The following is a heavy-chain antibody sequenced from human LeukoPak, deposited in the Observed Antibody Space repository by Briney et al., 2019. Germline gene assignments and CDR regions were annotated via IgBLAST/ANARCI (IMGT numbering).Heavy chain of an antibody. CDR2: ISAYNGNT. CDR1: GYTFTSYG. Sequence: GASVTVSCKASGYTFTSYGISWVRQAPGQGLEGMGWISAYNGNTKYAQKLQGRVTITTDPSTSTAYMELRSLRSDDTAVYYCARGYYDFWSGYYTRFDYWGQGTLVTVSS. D-gene: IGHD3-3*01. V-gene: IGHV1-18*01. J-gene: IGHJ4*02. CDR3: ARGYYDFWSGYYTRFDY.